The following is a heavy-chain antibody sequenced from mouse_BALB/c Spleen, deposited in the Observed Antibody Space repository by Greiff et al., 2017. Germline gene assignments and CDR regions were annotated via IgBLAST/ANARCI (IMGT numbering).Heavy chain of an antibody. J-gene: IGHJ4*01. CDR3: GRGVTTYYYAMDY. Sequence: EVHLVESGPELVKPGASVKISCKASGYSFTGYFMNWVKQSHGKSLEWIGRINPYNGDTFYNQKFKGKATLTVDKSSSTAHMELLSLTSEDSAVYYCGRGVTTYYYAMDYWGQGTSVTVSS. CDR1: GYSFTGYF. CDR2: INPYNGDT. V-gene: IGHV1-37*01. D-gene: IGHD2-2*01.